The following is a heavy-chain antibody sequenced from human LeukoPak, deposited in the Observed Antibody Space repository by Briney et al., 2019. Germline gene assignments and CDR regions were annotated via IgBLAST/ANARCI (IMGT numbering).Heavy chain of an antibody. V-gene: IGHV1-18*01. CDR3: ARRWELLGVDAFDI. CDR1: GYTFTSYG. D-gene: IGHD1-26*01. CDR2: ISAYNGNT. Sequence: ASVKVSCKASGYTFTSYGISWVRQAPGQGLEWMGWISAYNGNTNYAQKLQGRVTMTTDTSTSTAYMELRSLRSDDTAVYYCARRWELLGVDAFDIWGQGTMVTVSS. J-gene: IGHJ3*02.